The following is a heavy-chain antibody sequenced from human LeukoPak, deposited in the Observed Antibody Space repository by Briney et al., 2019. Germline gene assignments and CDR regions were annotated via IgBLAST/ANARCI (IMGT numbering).Heavy chain of an antibody. D-gene: IGHD1-26*01. V-gene: IGHV1-18*01. J-gene: IGHJ4*02. CDR2: ISAYSGNA. CDR1: GYTFTSYG. Sequence: ASVKVSCKASGYTFTSYGINWVRQAPGQGLEWMGWISAYSGNANYAQKLQDRITLTTDTSTTTASMELRSLTSDDTAVYYCARGSGLELESDFWGQGTLVTVSS. CDR3: ARGSGLELESDF.